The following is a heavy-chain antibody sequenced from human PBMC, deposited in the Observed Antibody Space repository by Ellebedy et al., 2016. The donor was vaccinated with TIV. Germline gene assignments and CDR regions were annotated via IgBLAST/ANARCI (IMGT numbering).Heavy chain of an antibody. Sequence: GESLKISCKGSGYRFSTYWIGWVRQMPGKGLECMGIIYPSDSDTRYSPSFQGQVTMSVDKSANTAYLQWNSLKASDTAMYSCPRLPGYYFDGTGNYYFDSWGQGTQVTVSS. J-gene: IGHJ4*02. CDR2: IYPSDSDT. CDR1: GYRFSTYW. V-gene: IGHV5-51*01. CDR3: PRLPGYYFDGTGNYYFDS. D-gene: IGHD3-22*01.